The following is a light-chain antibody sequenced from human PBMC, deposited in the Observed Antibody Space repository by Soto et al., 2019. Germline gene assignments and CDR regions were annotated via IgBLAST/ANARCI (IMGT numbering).Light chain of an antibody. J-gene: IGKJ1*01. Sequence: EILMTQSPATLSVSPGERATLSFWASQSLSTNLAWYQQKPGQAPRLLIYGASTRATGIPARFSGSVSGTKFTLTISSLQSEDFAVYYCQQYNTWPTFGQGTKVDI. CDR3: QQYNTWPT. V-gene: IGKV3-15*01. CDR1: QSLSTN. CDR2: GAS.